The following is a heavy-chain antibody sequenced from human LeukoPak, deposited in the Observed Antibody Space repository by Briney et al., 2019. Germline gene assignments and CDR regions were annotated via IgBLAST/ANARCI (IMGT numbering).Heavy chain of an antibody. CDR3: ARGNIVVVPAAIPAYYFDY. V-gene: IGHV3-64*01. CDR2: LSSNGGST. D-gene: IGHD2-2*02. CDR1: GFTFSSYA. J-gene: IGHJ4*02. Sequence: PGGSLRLSCAASGFTFSSYAMHWVRQAPGKGLEYVSALSSNGGSTYYANSVKGRFTISRDNSKNTLYLQMGSLRAEDMAVYYCARGNIVVVPAAIPAYYFDYWGQGTLVTVSS.